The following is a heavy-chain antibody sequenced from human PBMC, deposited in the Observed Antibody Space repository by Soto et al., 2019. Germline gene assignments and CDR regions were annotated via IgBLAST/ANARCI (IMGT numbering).Heavy chain of an antibody. Sequence: QVQLQESGPGLVKPSGTLSLTCAVSGGSISSSNWWSWVRQPPGKGLEWIGEIYHSGSTNYNPSRKSRVTIAVDKSKNQCSLKLSSVTAADTAVYYCARRQGYCSSTSCYTPPYYYYYGMDVWGQGTTVTVSS. J-gene: IGHJ6*02. CDR2: IYHSGST. CDR3: ARRQGYCSSTSCYTPPYYYYYGMDV. V-gene: IGHV4-4*02. CDR1: GGSISSSNW. D-gene: IGHD2-2*02.